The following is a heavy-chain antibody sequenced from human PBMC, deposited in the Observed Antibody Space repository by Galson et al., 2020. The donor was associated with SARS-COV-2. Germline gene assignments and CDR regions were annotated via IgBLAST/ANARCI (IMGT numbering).Heavy chain of an antibody. V-gene: IGHV3-66*01. CDR2: IYSGGST. CDR1: GFTVSNYF. J-gene: IGHJ4*02. CDR3: ARDERSLTY. Sequence: TGGSLRLSCAASGFTVSNYFMSWVRQAPGKGLEWVSDIYSGGSTYYADSVKGRFTISRDNSKNTLYLQMDSLRAEDTAVYHCARDERSLTYWGQGTRVTVSS.